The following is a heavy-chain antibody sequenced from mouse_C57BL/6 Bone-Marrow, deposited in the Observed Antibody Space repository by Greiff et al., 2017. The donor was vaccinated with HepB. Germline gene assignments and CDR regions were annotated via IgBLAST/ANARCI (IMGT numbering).Heavy chain of an antibody. CDR2: INPNNGGT. CDR1: GYTFTDYY. Sequence: EVQLQQSGPELVKPGASVKISCKASGYTFTDYYMNWVKQSHGKSLEWIGDINPNNGGTSYNQKFKGKATLTVDKSSSTAYMELRSLTSEDSAVYYCARGPAIYYGNYWYFDVWGTGTTVTVSS. V-gene: IGHV1-26*01. D-gene: IGHD2-1*01. CDR3: ARGPAIYYGNYWYFDV. J-gene: IGHJ1*03.